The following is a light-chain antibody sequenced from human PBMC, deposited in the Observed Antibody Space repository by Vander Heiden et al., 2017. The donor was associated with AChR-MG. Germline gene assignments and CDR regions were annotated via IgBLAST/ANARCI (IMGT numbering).Light chain of an antibody. CDR2: AAS. V-gene: IGKV3-20*01. Sequence: IVLTQSPDTLSLSPGERATLSCRASQTVTNNYLAWYQQKPGQAPRLLIYAASNRAAGIPDRFSGSGTGTDFTLTISRLEPEDFAVFYCQQYSSSPWLNVGGGTKVEI. CDR3: QQYSSSPWLN. J-gene: IGKJ4*01. CDR1: QTVTNNY.